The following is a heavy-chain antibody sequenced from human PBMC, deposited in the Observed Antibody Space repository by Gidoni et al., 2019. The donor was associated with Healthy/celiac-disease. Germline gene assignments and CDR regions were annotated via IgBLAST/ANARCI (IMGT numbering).Heavy chain of an antibody. CDR3: AKDLGSLMVYATYDY. D-gene: IGHD2-8*01. J-gene: IGHJ4*02. V-gene: IGHV3-23*01. CDR2: ISGSGGST. CDR1: GFPFISYA. Sequence: EVQLLESGGGLVQPGGSLRLSCAASGFPFISYAMNWVRQAPGMGLEWVSTISGSGGSTYYADSVKGRFTVSRDNSKNTLYLQMNSLRAEDTAVYYCAKDLGSLMVYATYDYWGQGTRVTVSS.